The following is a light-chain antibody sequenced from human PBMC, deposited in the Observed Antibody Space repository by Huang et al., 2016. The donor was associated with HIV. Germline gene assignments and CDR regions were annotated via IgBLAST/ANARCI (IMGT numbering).Light chain of an antibody. CDR3: QQYYSNPLT. CDR2: WAS. V-gene: IGKV4-1*01. CDR1: QSVLYRSNNKNY. Sequence: DIVMTQFPDSLAVSLGERATINCKSSQSVLYRSNNKNYFAWYQQKPGQPHKLLIYWASTRESGVPERFSGSGAGTDFTLTIRSLQAEDVAVYYCQQYYSNPLTFGGGTKVEIK. J-gene: IGKJ4*01.